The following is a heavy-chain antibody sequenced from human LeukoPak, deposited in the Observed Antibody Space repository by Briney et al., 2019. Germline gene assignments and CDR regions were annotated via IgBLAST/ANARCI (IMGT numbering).Heavy chain of an antibody. Sequence: ASVKVSCKASGYTFTSYDIKWVRQATGQGLEWMGWMNPNSGNTGYAQKFQGRVTMTRNTSISTAYMELSSLRSEDTAVYYCARGRSGYYTGWFDPWGQGTLVTVSS. CDR1: GYTFTSYD. J-gene: IGHJ5*02. CDR2: MNPNSGNT. V-gene: IGHV1-8*01. CDR3: ARGRSGYYTGWFDP. D-gene: IGHD3-3*01.